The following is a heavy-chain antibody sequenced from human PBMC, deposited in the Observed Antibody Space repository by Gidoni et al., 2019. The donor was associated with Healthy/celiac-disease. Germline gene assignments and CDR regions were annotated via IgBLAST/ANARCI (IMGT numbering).Heavy chain of an antibody. CDR3: TTVGGHGSGSYYYGMDV. Sequence: EVQLVESGGGLVKPGRSLRLSCTASGFTFGDYAMSWFRQAPGKGLEWVGFNRSKAYGGTTEYAASVKGRFTISRDDSKSIAYLQMNSLKTEDTAVYYCTTVGGHGSGSYYYGMDVWGQGTTVTVSS. D-gene: IGHD3-10*01. J-gene: IGHJ6*02. CDR1: GFTFGDYA. V-gene: IGHV3-49*05. CDR2: NRSKAYGGTT.